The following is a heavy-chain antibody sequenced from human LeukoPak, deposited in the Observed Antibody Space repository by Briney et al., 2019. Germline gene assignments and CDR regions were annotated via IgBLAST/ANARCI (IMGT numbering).Heavy chain of an antibody. CDR3: AKAESNDMLTPFDS. Sequence: DPGGSLRLSCAASGFTFSSYAMSWVRQAPGKGLEWVSAISGSGATAYYEDSVKGRFTISRDNSKKELYLQMSSLRAEDTAVYYCAKAESNDMLTPFDSWGQGTLVTVSS. D-gene: IGHD3-9*01. J-gene: IGHJ4*02. CDR2: ISGSGATA. V-gene: IGHV3-23*01. CDR1: GFTFSSYA.